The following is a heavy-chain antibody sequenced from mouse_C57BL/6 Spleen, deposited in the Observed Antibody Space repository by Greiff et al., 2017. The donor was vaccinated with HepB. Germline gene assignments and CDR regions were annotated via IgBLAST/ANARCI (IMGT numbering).Heavy chain of an antibody. CDR2: IYPGDGDT. J-gene: IGHJ1*03. Sequence: QVQLKESGAELVKPGASVKISCKASGYAFSSYWMNWVKQRPGKGLEWIGQIYPGDGDTNYNGKFKGKATLTADKSSSTAYMQLSSLTSEDSAVYFCARKPDGYYLYFYVWGTGTTVTVSS. V-gene: IGHV1-80*01. CDR1: GYAFSSYW. CDR3: ARKPDGYYLYFYV. D-gene: IGHD2-3*01.